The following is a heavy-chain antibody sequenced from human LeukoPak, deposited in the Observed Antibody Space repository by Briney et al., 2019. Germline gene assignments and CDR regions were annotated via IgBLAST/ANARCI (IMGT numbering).Heavy chain of an antibody. CDR1: GFTFSSYA. CDR3: ARGPSVPRLTDRFDY. J-gene: IGHJ4*02. CDR2: ISYDGSNK. Sequence: PGRSLRLSCAASGFTFSSYAMHWVRQAPGKGLEWVAVISYDGSNKYYADSVKGRFTISRDNSKNTLYLQMNSLRAEDTAVYYCARGPSVPRLTDRFDYWGQGTLVTVSS. D-gene: IGHD4-11*01. V-gene: IGHV3-30-3*01.